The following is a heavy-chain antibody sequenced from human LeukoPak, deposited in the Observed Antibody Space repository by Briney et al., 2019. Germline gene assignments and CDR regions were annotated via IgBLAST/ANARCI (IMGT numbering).Heavy chain of an antibody. CDR2: IYYSGST. D-gene: IGHD3-22*01. Sequence: SETLSLTCTVSGGSISSYYWSWIRRPPGKGLEWIGYIYYSGSTNYNPSLKSRVTISVDTSKNQFSLKLSSVTAADTAVYYCARELVTTGHNWFDPWGQGTLVTVSS. CDR3: ARELVTTGHNWFDP. J-gene: IGHJ5*02. CDR1: GGSISSYY. V-gene: IGHV4-59*01.